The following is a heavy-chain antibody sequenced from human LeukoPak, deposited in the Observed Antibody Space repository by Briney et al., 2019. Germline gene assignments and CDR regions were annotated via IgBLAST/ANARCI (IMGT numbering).Heavy chain of an antibody. J-gene: IGHJ4*02. V-gene: IGHV4-59*12. CDR2: ISYSGVT. D-gene: IGHD2-15*01. Sequence: SETLSLTCTVSGDSLSTCYWSWIRQPPGKGLEWIGYISYSGVTNYRPSLRSRVTISIDTSKNQFSLKLSSVTAADTAVYYCARRGVVVAAATWYYFDYWGQGTLVTVSS. CDR1: GDSLSTCY. CDR3: ARRGVVVAAATWYYFDY.